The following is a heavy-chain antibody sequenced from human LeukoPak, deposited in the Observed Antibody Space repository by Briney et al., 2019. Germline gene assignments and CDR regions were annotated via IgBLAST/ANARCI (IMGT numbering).Heavy chain of an antibody. CDR2: INHSGST. CDR1: GGSFSGYY. D-gene: IGHD4-17*01. V-gene: IGHV4-34*01. Sequence: SETLSLTCAVYGGSFSGYYWSWIRQPPGKGLGWIGEINHSGSTNYNPSLKSRVTISVDTSKNQFSLKLSSVTAADTAVYYCARGPRTNTTVTTDEAYYFDYWGQGTLVTVSS. J-gene: IGHJ4*02. CDR3: ARGPRTNTTVTTDEAYYFDY.